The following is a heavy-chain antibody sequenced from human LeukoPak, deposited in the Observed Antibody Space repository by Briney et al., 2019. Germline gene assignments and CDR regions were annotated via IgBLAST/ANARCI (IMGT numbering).Heavy chain of an antibody. V-gene: IGHV4-34*01. D-gene: IGHD2-15*01. CDR1: GGSFSGYY. Sequence: PSETLSLTCAVYGGSFSGYYWNWIRQPPGKGLEWIGEINHSGSTNYNPSLKSRVTISVDTSKNQFSLKLSSVTAADTAVYYCARDSLYYYYYYMDVWGKGTTVTVSS. CDR2: INHSGST. CDR3: ARDSLYYYYYYMDV. J-gene: IGHJ6*03.